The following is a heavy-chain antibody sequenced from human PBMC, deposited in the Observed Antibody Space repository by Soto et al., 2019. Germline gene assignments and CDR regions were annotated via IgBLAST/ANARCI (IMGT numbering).Heavy chain of an antibody. V-gene: IGHV4-38-2*01. J-gene: IGHJ5*02. D-gene: IGHD2-21*02. CDR2: ISHSGTT. Sequence: SETLSLTCAVSGYSISSGYYWGWIRQPPGRGLEWIGSISHSGTTYYNPSLRSRVTISIDTSNNQFSLKLSSVAAADTAVYYCARASGGNSGWGHWSDPWGQGTLVTVS. CDR1: GYSISSGYY. CDR3: ARASGGNSGWGHWSDP.